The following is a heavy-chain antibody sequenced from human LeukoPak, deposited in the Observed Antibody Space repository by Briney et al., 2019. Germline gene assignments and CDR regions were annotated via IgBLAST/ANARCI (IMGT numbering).Heavy chain of an antibody. CDR3: TRDRITMIVASRY. V-gene: IGHV3-49*03. D-gene: IGHD3-22*01. J-gene: IGHJ4*02. Sequence: GGSLRLSCTASGSTFGDYALSWFRQAPGKGLEWVGFIRSKAYGGTTEYAASVKGRFTISRDDSKSIAYLQMNSLKTEDTAVYYCTRDRITMIVASRYWGQGTLVTVSS. CDR2: IRSKAYGGTT. CDR1: GSTFGDYA.